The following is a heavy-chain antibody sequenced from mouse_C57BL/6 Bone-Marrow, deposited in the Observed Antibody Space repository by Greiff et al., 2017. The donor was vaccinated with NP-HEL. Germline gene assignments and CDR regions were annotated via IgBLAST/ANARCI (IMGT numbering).Heavy chain of an antibody. CDR1: GFTFSSYT. D-gene: IGHD2-3*01. J-gene: IGHJ2*01. V-gene: IGHV5-9*01. CDR2: ISGGGGNT. Sequence: DVQLVESGGGLVKPGGSLKLSCAASGFTFSSYTMSWVRQTPEKRLEWVATISGGGGNTYYPDSVKGRFTISRDNAKNTLYLQMSSLRSEDTALYYCAIYDGYFFDYWGQGTTLTVSS. CDR3: AIYDGYFFDY.